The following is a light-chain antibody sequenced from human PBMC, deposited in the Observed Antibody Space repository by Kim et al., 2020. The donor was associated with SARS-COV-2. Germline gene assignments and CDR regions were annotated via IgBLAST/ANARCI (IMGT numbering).Light chain of an antibody. CDR1: SSDVGGYNY. Sequence: SELTQPPSASGSPGQSVTISCTGTSSDVGGYNYVSWYQHHPGKAPKLMIYEVTKRPSGVPDRFSGSKSGNTASLTVSGLQAEDEADYYCGSYVGNNNFVFGTGTKVTVL. V-gene: IGLV2-8*01. CDR2: EVT. J-gene: IGLJ1*01. CDR3: GSYVGNNNFV.